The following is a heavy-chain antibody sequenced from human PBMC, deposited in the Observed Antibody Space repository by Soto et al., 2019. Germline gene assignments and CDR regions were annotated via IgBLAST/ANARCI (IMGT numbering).Heavy chain of an antibody. V-gene: IGHV5-51*01. CDR1: GYSFTSYW. D-gene: IGHD2-8*01. Sequence: PGESLKISCKGSGYSFTSYWIGWVRQMPWKGLEWMGIIYPGDSDTRYSPSFQGQVTISADKSISTAYLQWSSLKASDTAMYYCARAYCTNGVCRHPFFDYWGQGTLVTVSS. J-gene: IGHJ4*02. CDR2: IYPGDSDT. CDR3: ARAYCTNGVCRHPFFDY.